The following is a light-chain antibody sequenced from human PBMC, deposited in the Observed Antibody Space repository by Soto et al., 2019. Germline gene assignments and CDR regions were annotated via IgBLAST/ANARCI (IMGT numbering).Light chain of an antibody. Sequence: QSVLTQPASVSGSPGQSITISCTGTSSDVGNYNLVSWYQQHPGKAPKLMIYEDSKRPSGVSNRFSSSKSGSTASLTISGLQAEDEADYYCCSYAGSGTYVFGTGTKV. CDR2: EDS. CDR3: CSYAGSGTYV. V-gene: IGLV2-23*01. J-gene: IGLJ1*01. CDR1: SSDVGNYNL.